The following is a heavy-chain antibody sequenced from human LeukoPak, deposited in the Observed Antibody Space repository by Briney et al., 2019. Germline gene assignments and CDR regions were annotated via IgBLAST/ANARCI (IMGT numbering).Heavy chain of an antibody. Sequence: ASVKVSCKASGGTFSSYAISWVRQAPGQGLEWMGGIIPIFGTANYAQKFQGRVTITADESTSTAYMELSSLRSEDTAVYYCASPPLRYFDWLLGRDRAYFDYWGQGTLVTVSS. CDR1: GGTFSSYA. J-gene: IGHJ4*02. D-gene: IGHD3-9*01. V-gene: IGHV1-69*13. CDR3: ASPPLRYFDWLLGRDRAYFDY. CDR2: IIPIFGTA.